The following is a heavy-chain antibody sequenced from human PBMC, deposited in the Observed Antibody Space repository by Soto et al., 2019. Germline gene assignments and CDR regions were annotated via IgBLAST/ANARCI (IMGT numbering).Heavy chain of an antibody. J-gene: IGHJ3*02. CDR3: AKGQGNWNDGDGFDI. V-gene: IGHV3-9*01. Sequence: EVQLVESGGGLVQPGRSLRLSCAASGFTFDDYGMHWVRQAPGKGLEGVSGISWNSGSIGYADSVKGRFTIPRDNARNSLYLQMNSLRAEDTALYYCAKGQGNWNDGDGFDIWGQGTTVTVSS. CDR2: ISWNSGSI. D-gene: IGHD1-1*01. CDR1: GFTFDDYG.